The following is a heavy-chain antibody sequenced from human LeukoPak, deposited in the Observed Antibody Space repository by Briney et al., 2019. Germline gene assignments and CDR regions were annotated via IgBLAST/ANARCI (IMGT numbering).Heavy chain of an antibody. D-gene: IGHD2-8*02. J-gene: IGHJ4*02. V-gene: IGHV3-23*01. Sequence: GGSLRLSCAASGFTFSNYAMSWVRQAPGKGLEWVSSIFPSGGEIHYADSVRGRFTISRDNSKSTLSLQMNSLRAEDTAIYYCATYRQVLLPFESWGQGTLVTVSS. CDR2: IFPSGGEI. CDR3: ATYRQVLLPFES. CDR1: GFTFSNYA.